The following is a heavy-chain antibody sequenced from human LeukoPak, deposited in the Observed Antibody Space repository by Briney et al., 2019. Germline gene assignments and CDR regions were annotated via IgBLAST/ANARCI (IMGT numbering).Heavy chain of an antibody. J-gene: IGHJ4*02. CDR3: ARNQPAVVAAAGTFDY. D-gene: IGHD6-13*01. CDR1: GGSISSSSHY. CDR2: IYYSGST. V-gene: IGHV4-39*01. Sequence: SETLSLTCTVSGGSISSSSHYWGWIRQPPGKGLEWIGSIYYSGSTYYNPSLKSRVTISVDTSKNQFSLKLSSVTAADTAVYYCARNQPAVVAAAGTFDYWGQGTLVTVSS.